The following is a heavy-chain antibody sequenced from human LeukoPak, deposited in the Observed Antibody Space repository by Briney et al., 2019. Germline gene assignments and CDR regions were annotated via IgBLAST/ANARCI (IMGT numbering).Heavy chain of an antibody. D-gene: IGHD6-13*01. CDR1: GGSTSSYY. Sequence: PSETLSLTCTVSGGSTSSYYWSWIRQPPGKGLEWIGYIYYSGSTNYNPSLKSRVTISVDTSKNQFSLKLSSVTAADTAVYYCARVGGSSWFPFDPWGQGTLVTVSS. V-gene: IGHV4-59*01. J-gene: IGHJ5*02. CDR3: ARVGGSSWFPFDP. CDR2: IYYSGST.